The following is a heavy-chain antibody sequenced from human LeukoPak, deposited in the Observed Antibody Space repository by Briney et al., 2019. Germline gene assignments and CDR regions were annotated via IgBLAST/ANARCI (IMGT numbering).Heavy chain of an antibody. D-gene: IGHD3-22*01. CDR1: GFTFSSYE. CDR3: ARDSRNYYDSSGYSFDY. Sequence: QPGGSLRLSCAASGFTFSSYEMNWVRQAPGKGLEWVANIKQDGGGTYYVDSLKGRFTISRDNAKNSLYLQMNSLRAEDTAVYYCARDSRNYYDSSGYSFDYWGQGTLVTVSS. V-gene: IGHV3-7*01. J-gene: IGHJ4*02. CDR2: IKQDGGGT.